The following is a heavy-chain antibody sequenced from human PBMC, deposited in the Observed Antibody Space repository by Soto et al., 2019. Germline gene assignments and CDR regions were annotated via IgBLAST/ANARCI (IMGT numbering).Heavy chain of an antibody. D-gene: IGHD3-16*01. V-gene: IGHV1-18*01. J-gene: IGHJ5*02. Sequence: ASVKVSCKTSGYTFNTYGINWVRQAPGQGLELMGWISAYDGKTTYAEKFQGRVTLTTDTSTSTAYMELRSLKSNDTAIYYCARDLHVFGPSYCFAPWGQGPPVTVSS. CDR2: ISAYDGKT. CDR1: GYTFNTYG. CDR3: ARDLHVFGPSYCFAP.